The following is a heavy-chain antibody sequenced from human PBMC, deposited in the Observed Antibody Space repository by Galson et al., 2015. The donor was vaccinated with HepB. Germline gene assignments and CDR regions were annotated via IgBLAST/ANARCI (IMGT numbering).Heavy chain of an antibody. CDR1: GFTFSSYG. D-gene: IGHD3-16*01. CDR2: IWYDGTIK. Sequence: SLRLSCAASGFTFSSYGMYWVRQAPGKGLEWVAVIWYDGTIKYYGDSVRGRFTISRDNSKNTLYLQMSSLRAEDTAVYYCARDLGFGLDYWGQGTLVTVSS. V-gene: IGHV3-33*07. CDR3: ARDLGFGLDY. J-gene: IGHJ4*02.